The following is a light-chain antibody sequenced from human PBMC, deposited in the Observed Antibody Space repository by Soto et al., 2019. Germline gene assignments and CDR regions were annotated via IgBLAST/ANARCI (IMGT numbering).Light chain of an antibody. CDR3: QQYNTWPAEIT. Sequence: EIVLTQSPATLSVSPGERATLSCRASQSVGNTLAWYQQQPGQTPRLLIYGASSRATGIPARFSGSGSGTEFTLTISSLQSEDSAVYYCQQYNTWPAEITFGQGTRLEIK. CDR2: GAS. V-gene: IGKV3D-15*01. J-gene: IGKJ5*01. CDR1: QSVGNT.